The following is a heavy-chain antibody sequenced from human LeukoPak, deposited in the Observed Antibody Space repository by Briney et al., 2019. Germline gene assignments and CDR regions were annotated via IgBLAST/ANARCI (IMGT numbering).Heavy chain of an antibody. J-gene: IGHJ4*02. CDR1: GLTFSTSG. CDR2: IGPTGSDR. D-gene: IGHD2-8*01. Sequence: GGSLRLSCTASGLTFSTSGFNWVRQSPGKGLEWVASIGPTGSDRYHADSIMGRFTIARDNANNFLYLQMNSLRAEDTAVYYCATDTNGRRYDYWGQGTRLTVSS. V-gene: IGHV3-21*06. CDR3: ATDTNGRRYDY.